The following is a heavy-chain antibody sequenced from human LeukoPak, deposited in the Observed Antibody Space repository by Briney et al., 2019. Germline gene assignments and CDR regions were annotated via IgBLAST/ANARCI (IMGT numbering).Heavy chain of an antibody. J-gene: IGHJ2*01. Sequence: PGGSLRLSFAASGFTFSSYGMHWVRQAPGKGLEWVAVIWYDGSNKYYAGSVKGRFTISRDNSKNTLSLQMNSLRAEDTAVYYCARDGKADYYGSGNPPRYWYFDLWGRGTLVTVSS. D-gene: IGHD3-10*01. V-gene: IGHV3-33*01. CDR3: ARDGKADYYGSGNPPRYWYFDL. CDR2: IWYDGSNK. CDR1: GFTFSSYG.